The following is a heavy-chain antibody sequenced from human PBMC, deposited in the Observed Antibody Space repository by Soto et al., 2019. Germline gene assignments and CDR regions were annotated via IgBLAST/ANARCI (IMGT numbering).Heavy chain of an antibody. V-gene: IGHV5-51*01. CDR2: IYPGDSDT. D-gene: IGHD3-3*01. CDR3: AILPSHSYYDFLSGPIDAFDI. J-gene: IGHJ3*02. Sequence: GESLKISCKGSGYSFTSYWIGWVRQMPGKGLEWMGIIYPGDSDTRYSPSFQGQVTISADKSISTAYLQWSSLKASDTAMYYCAILPSHSYYDFLSGPIDAFDIWGQGTMVTVSS. CDR1: GYSFTSYW.